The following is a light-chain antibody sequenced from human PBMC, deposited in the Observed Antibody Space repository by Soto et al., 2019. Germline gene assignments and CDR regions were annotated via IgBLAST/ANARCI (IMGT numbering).Light chain of an antibody. J-gene: IGKJ3*01. V-gene: IGKV3-20*01. Sequence: VLTQSPGTLSVSPGERVTLSCRASQSVNSNYLAWYQQRPGQAPRLLIFGASYRATGIPDRFSGSGSGTDFTLTISRLEPEDFAVYYCQQYSSSPPEFTFGPGTKVDSK. CDR2: GAS. CDR3: QQYSSSPPEFT. CDR1: QSVNSNY.